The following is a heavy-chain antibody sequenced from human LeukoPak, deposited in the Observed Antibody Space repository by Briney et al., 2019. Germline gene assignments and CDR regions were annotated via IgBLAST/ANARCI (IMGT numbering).Heavy chain of an antibody. CDR2: IYSSGST. CDR3: ARDDETRYFWSGHYSYYYMDV. J-gene: IGHJ6*03. D-gene: IGHD3-3*01. V-gene: IGHV4-4*07. CDR1: NGSISSYY. Sequence: SETLSLTCTVSNGSISSYYWSWIRQPAGKGLEWIGRIYSSGSTNYNPSLKSRVTMSVDTSKKQFSLKLTSVTAADTAVYYCARDDETRYFWSGHYSYYYMDVWGKGTTVTVSS.